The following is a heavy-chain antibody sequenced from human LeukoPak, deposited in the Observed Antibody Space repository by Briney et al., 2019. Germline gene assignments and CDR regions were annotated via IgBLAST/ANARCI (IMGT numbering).Heavy chain of an antibody. CDR3: AKVEMATRELDY. V-gene: IGHV1-2*02. Sequence: ASVKVSCKASGYTFTGYYMHWVRQAPGQGLEWMGWINPNSGGTNYAQKFQGRVTMTRDTSISTAYMELSRLRSDDTAVYYCAKVEMATRELDYWGQGTLVTVSS. CDR1: GYTFTGYY. D-gene: IGHD5-24*01. J-gene: IGHJ4*02. CDR2: INPNSGGT.